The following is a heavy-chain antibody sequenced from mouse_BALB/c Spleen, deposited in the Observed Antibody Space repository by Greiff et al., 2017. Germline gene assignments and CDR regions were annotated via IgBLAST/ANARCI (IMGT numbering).Heavy chain of an antibody. V-gene: IGHV5-6-3*01. CDR2: INSNGGST. CDR1: GFTFSSYG. J-gene: IGHJ4*01. CDR3: ARDRGYGYDGYYYAMDY. Sequence: DVKLVESGGGLVQPGGSLKLSCAASGFTFSSYGMSWVRQTPDKRLELVATINSNGGSTYYPDSVKGRFTISRDNAKNTLYLQMSSLKSEDTAMYYCARDRGYGYDGYYYAMDYWGQGTSVTVSS. D-gene: IGHD2-2*01.